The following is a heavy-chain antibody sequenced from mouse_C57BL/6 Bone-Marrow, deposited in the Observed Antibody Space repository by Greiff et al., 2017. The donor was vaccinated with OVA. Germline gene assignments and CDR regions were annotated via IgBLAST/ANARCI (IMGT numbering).Heavy chain of an antibody. CDR3: AREDYGSWFAY. Sequence: LVESGAELVRPGTSVKMSCKASGYTFTNYWIGWAKQRPGHGLEWIGDIYPGGGYTNYNEKFKGKATLTADKSSSTAYMQFSSLTSEDSAIYYCAREDYGSWFAYWGQGTLVTVSA. J-gene: IGHJ3*01. CDR2: IYPGGGYT. D-gene: IGHD1-1*01. V-gene: IGHV1-63*01. CDR1: GYTFTNYW.